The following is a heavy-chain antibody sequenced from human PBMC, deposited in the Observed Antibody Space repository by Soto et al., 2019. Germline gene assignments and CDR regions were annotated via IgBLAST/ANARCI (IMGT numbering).Heavy chain of an antibody. J-gene: IGHJ4*02. D-gene: IGHD5-18*01. CDR3: ARDPGYSYGPPDY. CDR2: ISSSSSTI. CDR1: GFTFSSYS. V-gene: IGHV3-48*02. Sequence: EVQLVESGGGLVQPGGSLRLSCAASGFTFSSYSMKRVRQAPGKGLEWVSYISSSSSTIYYADSAKGRFTISRDNAKNSLYVQMNSLRDEDTAVYYCARDPGYSYGPPDYWGQGTLVTVSP.